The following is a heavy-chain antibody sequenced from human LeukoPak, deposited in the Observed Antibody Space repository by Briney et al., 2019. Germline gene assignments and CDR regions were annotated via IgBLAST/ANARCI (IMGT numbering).Heavy chain of an antibody. CDR3: ARILSTWELLRFQDAFDI. CDR1: GYTFTSYA. D-gene: IGHD1-26*01. J-gene: IGHJ3*02. Sequence: GASVKVSCKASGYTFTSYAMNWVRQAPGQGLEWMGWINTNTGNPTYAQGFTGRFVFSLDTSVSTAYLQISSLKAEDTAVYYCARILSTWELLRFQDAFDIWGQGTMVTVSS. V-gene: IGHV7-4-1*02. CDR2: INTNTGNP.